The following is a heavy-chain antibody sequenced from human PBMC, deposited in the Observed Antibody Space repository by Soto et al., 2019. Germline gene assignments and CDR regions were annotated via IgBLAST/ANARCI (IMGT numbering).Heavy chain of an antibody. J-gene: IGHJ6*02. D-gene: IGHD3-16*01. Sequence: PSETLSLTCTVSGGSISSYYWSWIRQPPGKGLEWIGYIHYTGSTNYNPSLKSRVTLSVDTSKNQFSLKLSSVSAADTAVYYCARDWGGVKAGYYSAMDVWGQGTPLPVYS. CDR1: GGSISSYY. CDR3: ARDWGGVKAGYYSAMDV. V-gene: IGHV4-59*01. CDR2: IHYTGST.